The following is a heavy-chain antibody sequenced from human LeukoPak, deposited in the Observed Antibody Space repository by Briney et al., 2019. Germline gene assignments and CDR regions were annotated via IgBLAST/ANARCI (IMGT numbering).Heavy chain of an antibody. V-gene: IGHV1-3*01. D-gene: IGHD3-22*01. CDR3: ARFRVSSGSPYYYYGMDV. CDR2: INAGNGNT. Sequence: ASAKVSCKASGYTFTSYAMHWVRQAPGQRLEWMGWINAGNGNTKYSQKFQGRVTITRDTSASTAYMELSSLRSEDTAVYYCARFRVSSGSPYYYYGMDVWGRGTTVTVSS. CDR1: GYTFTSYA. J-gene: IGHJ6*02.